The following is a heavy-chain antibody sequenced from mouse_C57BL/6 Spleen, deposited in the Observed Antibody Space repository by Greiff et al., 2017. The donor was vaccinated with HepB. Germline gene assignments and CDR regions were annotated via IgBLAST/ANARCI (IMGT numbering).Heavy chain of an antibody. CDR2: ISSGSSTI. Sequence: EVMLVESGGGLVKPGGSLKLSCAASGFTFSDYGMHWVRQAPEKGLEWVAYISSGSSTIYYADTVKGRFTISRDNAKNTLFLQMTSLRSEDTAMYYCAKYGSGGAMDYWGQGTSVTVSS. J-gene: IGHJ4*01. CDR1: GFTFSDYG. D-gene: IGHD1-1*01. CDR3: AKYGSGGAMDY. V-gene: IGHV5-17*01.